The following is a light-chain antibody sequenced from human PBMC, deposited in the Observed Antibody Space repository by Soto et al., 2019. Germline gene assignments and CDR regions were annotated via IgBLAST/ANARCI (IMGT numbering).Light chain of an antibody. Sequence: DIQMTQSPSSLSASVGDRVTITYRTSQGIRNYLAWFQQKPGKVPKLLIFGASTLQSGVPSRFSGSGSGTDFSLTISSLQPEYVATYYCQKYNSAPLTFGGGTKVEIK. J-gene: IGKJ4*01. CDR2: GAS. CDR3: QKYNSAPLT. CDR1: QGIRNY. V-gene: IGKV1-27*01.